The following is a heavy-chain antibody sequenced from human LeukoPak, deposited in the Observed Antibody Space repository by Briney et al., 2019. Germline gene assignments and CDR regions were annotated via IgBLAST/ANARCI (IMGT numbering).Heavy chain of an antibody. CDR1: GGTFSSYA. J-gene: IGHJ4*02. V-gene: IGHV1-69*13. D-gene: IGHD2-8*01. Sequence: VASVKVSCKASGGTFSSYAISWVRQAPGQGLEWMGGIIPIFGTANYAQKFQGRVTITADESTSTAYMELSSLRSEDTAVYYCARGRGVPVFDYWGQGTLVTVSS. CDR3: ARGRGVPVFDY. CDR2: IIPIFGTA.